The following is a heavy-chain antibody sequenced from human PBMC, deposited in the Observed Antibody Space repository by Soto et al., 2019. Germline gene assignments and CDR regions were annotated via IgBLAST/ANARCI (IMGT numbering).Heavy chain of an antibody. CDR3: ARESETCSSTSCENWFDP. Sequence: GGSLRLSCAASGFTFSDYYMSWIRQAPGKGLEWVSYISSSGSTIYYADSVKGRFTISRDNAKNSLYLQMNSLRAEDTAVYYCARESETCSSTSCENWFDPWGQGTLVTVSS. J-gene: IGHJ5*02. D-gene: IGHD2-2*01. V-gene: IGHV3-11*01. CDR2: ISSSGSTI. CDR1: GFTFSDYY.